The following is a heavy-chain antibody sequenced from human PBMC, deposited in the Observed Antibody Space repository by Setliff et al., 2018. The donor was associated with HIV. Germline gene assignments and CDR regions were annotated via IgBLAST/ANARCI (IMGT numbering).Heavy chain of an antibody. D-gene: IGHD5-12*01. CDR3: AKDGWGYDYVGAYYFDY. CDR2: ISWDGDMT. CDR1: TFDDYT. V-gene: IGHV3-43*01. Sequence: TFDDYTMHWVRQAPGKGLEWVSLISWDGDMTYYADSVKGRFTISRDNSKNSLYLQMNSLTTEDTGLYYCAKDGWGYDYVGAYYFDYWGQGTPVTVSS. J-gene: IGHJ4*02.